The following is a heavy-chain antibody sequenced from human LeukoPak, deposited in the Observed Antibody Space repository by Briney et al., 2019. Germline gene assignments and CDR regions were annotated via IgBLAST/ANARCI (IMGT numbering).Heavy chain of an antibody. V-gene: IGHV3-66*02. J-gene: IGHJ6*02. CDR2: IYSGGST. CDR1: GFTVSSNY. CDR3: ARDPYCSSTSCYGGYYYGMDV. Sequence: CXASGFTVSSNYMSWVRQAPGKGLEWVSVIYSGGSTYYADSVKGRFTISRDNSKNTLYLQMNSLRAEDTAVYYCARDPYCSSTSCYGGYYYGMDVWGQGTTVTVSS. D-gene: IGHD2-2*01.